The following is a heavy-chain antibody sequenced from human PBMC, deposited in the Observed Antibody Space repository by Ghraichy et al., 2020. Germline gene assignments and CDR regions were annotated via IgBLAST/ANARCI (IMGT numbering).Heavy chain of an antibody. CDR3: ARTDGFYYVLDV. CDR1: GFTFSDSA. D-gene: IGHD1-14*01. V-gene: IGHV3-23*01. Sequence: GSLRLSCAASGFTFSDSAMSWVRQAPGKGLEWVSVISGSGGSPFYADSVKGRFTISRVNSKNTLYLQMNSLTAEDTAVYYCARTDGFYYVLDVWGQGTTVTVSS. J-gene: IGHJ6*02. CDR2: ISGSGGSP.